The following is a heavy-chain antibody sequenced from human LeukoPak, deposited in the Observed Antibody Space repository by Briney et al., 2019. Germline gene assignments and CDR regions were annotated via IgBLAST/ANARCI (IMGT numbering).Heavy chain of an antibody. J-gene: IGHJ4*02. CDR1: GFTFSNYW. V-gene: IGHV3-7*01. CDR2: IKKDGSEQ. D-gene: IGHD6-6*01. CDR3: ARDVSAEYGSSARIHLYS. Sequence: GGSLRLSCAASGFTFSNYWMTWVRQAPGKGLEWVANIKKDGSEQNSANSVKGRFTISRDNAKNSLFLQMNSLRADDTAVYYWARDVSAEYGSSARIHLYSWGQGALVSVSS.